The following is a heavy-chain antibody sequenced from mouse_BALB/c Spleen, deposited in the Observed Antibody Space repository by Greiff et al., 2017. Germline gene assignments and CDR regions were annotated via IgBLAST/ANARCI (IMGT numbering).Heavy chain of an antibody. D-gene: IGHD1-1*01. V-gene: IGHV1-4*01. CDR1: GYTFTSYT. J-gene: IGHJ3*01. CDR2: INPSSGYT. Sequence: VQLQQSGAELARPGASVKMSCKASGYTFTSYTMHWVKQRPGQGLEWIGYINPSSGYTNYNQKFKDKATLTADKSSSTAYMQLSSLTSEDSAVYYCASSIYYYGSSYAWFAYWGQGTLVTVSA. CDR3: ASSIYYYGSSYAWFAY.